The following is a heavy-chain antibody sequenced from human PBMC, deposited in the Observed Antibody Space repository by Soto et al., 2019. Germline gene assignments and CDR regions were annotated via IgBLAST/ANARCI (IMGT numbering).Heavy chain of an antibody. CDR3: ASAGGRAYCGGDCYSADY. CDR1: GGSISSGDYY. CDR2: IYYSGGT. V-gene: IGHV4-30-4*01. Sequence: PSETLSLTCTVSGGSISSGDYYWSWIRQPPGKGLEWIGYIYYSGGTYYNPSLKSRVTISVDTSKNQFSLKLSSVTAAYTAVYYCASAGGRAYCGGDCYSADYWGQGTLVTVSS. J-gene: IGHJ4*02. D-gene: IGHD2-21*02.